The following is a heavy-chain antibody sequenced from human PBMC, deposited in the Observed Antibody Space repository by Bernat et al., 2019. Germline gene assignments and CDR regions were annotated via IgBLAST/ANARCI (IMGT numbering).Heavy chain of an antibody. J-gene: IGHJ4*02. CDR3: AKGLRFLEWFPWGRDY. V-gene: IGHV3-48*02. CDR1: GFTFSSYS. D-gene: IGHD3-3*01. Sequence: EVQLVESGGGLVQPGGSLRLFCAASGFTFSSYSMNWVRQSPGKGLEWVSYISSSSISIYYADSVKGRFTISRDNAKNSLYLQMNSLGDEDTAVYYCAKGLRFLEWFPWGRDYWGQGTLVTVSS. CDR2: ISSSSISI.